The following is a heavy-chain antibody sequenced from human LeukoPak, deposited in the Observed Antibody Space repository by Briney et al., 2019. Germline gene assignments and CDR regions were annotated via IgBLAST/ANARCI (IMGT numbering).Heavy chain of an antibody. CDR3: ARERGSCDSGYDRRDELDY. Sequence: ASVKVSCKASGYTFTSDGISWVRQAPGQGLEWMGWISAYNGNTNYAQKLQGRVTMTTDTSTSTAYMELRSLRSDDTAVYFCARERGSCDSGYDRRDELDYWGQGTLVTVSS. J-gene: IGHJ4*02. D-gene: IGHD5-12*01. CDR2: ISAYNGNT. V-gene: IGHV1-18*01. CDR1: GYTFTSDG.